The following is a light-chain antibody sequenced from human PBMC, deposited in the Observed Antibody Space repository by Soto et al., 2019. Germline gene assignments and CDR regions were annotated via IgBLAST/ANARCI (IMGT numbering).Light chain of an antibody. Sequence: HSELTQAPSASGFPGQSVTISCTGTSSDVGGYNYVSWYQQHPGKAPKLMIYDVSKRPSGVPARFSGSKSGNTASLTVSGLQAEDEADYYCSSYAGTHIVFGTGTKVTVL. J-gene: IGLJ1*01. CDR1: SSDVGGYNY. CDR3: SSYAGTHIV. CDR2: DVS. V-gene: IGLV2-8*01.